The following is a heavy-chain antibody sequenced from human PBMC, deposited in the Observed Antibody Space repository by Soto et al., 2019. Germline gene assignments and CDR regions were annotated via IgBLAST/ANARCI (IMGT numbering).Heavy chain of an antibody. V-gene: IGHV3-9*01. CDR2: ISWNSGSI. J-gene: IGHJ4*02. CDR1: GFTFDDYA. Sequence: EVQLVESGGGLVQPGRSLRLSCAASGFTFDDYAMHWVRQAPGKGLEWVSGISWNSGSIGYADSVKGRFTISRGNAKTSPYLQMNSLSAEDTALYYCAKDLGAGEAYWGQGTLVTVSS. CDR3: AKDLGAGEAY.